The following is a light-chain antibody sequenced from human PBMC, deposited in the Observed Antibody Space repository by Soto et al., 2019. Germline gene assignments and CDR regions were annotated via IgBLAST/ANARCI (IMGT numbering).Light chain of an antibody. J-gene: IGKJ3*01. Sequence: EIVLTQSPGTLSLSPGDRATLSCRASQSVSTNYFAWYQQSLGQAPRLLIYGASSRATGIPDRFSGNWSGTDFTLTISRLEPEDFAVYYCHQYGSTPCTFGPGTKVDIK. CDR3: HQYGSTPCT. V-gene: IGKV3-20*01. CDR1: QSVSTNY. CDR2: GAS.